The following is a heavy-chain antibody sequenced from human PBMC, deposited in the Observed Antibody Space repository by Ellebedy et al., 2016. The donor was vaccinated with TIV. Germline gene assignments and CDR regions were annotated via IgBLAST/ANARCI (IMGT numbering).Heavy chain of an antibody. CDR2: IWYDGSNK. V-gene: IGHV3-33*08. CDR3: ARGQVPAAKWGPGDY. Sequence: GESLKISCAASGFTFSNAWMSWVRQAPGKGLEWVAVIWYDGSNKYYADSVKGRFTISRDNSKNTLYLQMNSLRAEDTAVYYCARGQVPAAKWGPGDYWGQGTLVTVSS. CDR1: GFTFSNAW. J-gene: IGHJ4*02. D-gene: IGHD2-2*01.